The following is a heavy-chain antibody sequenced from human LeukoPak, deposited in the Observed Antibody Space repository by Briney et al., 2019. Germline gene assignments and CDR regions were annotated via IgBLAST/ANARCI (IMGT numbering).Heavy chain of an antibody. Sequence: GGSLKLSCAASGFTFSGSSMHWVRQASGKGLEWVGRIRSKANGYATAYAASVKGRFRISRDDSKNTAYLQINSLKTEDTAVYYCTSTLPEYGMDVWGKGTTVTVSS. CDR3: TSTLPEYGMDV. V-gene: IGHV3-73*01. CDR1: GFTFSGSS. CDR2: IRSKANGYAT. J-gene: IGHJ6*04.